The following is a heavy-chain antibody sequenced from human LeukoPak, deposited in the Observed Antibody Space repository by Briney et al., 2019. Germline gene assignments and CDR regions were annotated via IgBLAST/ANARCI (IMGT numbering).Heavy chain of an antibody. CDR3: ARDQGWLQFDY. V-gene: IGHV3-7*05. CDR1: GFTFSSFW. D-gene: IGHD5-24*01. CDR2: IKEDGGQK. J-gene: IGHJ4*02. Sequence: GGSLRLSCAASGFTFSSFWMTWVRQAPGKGLEWVANIKEDGGQKYSVDSVKGRFTISRDNAKNSLYLQMNRLRDEDTAVYYCARDQGWLQFDYWGQGTLVTVSS.